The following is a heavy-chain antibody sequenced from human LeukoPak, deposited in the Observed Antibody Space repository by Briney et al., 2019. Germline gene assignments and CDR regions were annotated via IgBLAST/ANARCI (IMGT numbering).Heavy chain of an antibody. CDR3: ARMLGDGWFDP. Sequence: GGSLRLSCAASGFTFSDYYMSWIRQAPGKGLEWVSKISNSGTSTHYVDSVKGRFTVSRDNAKNSLYLEINSLRAEDTAVYYCARMLGDGWFDPWGQGTPVTVSS. D-gene: IGHD3-10*02. CDR1: GFTFSDYY. V-gene: IGHV3-11*01. J-gene: IGHJ5*02. CDR2: ISNSGTST.